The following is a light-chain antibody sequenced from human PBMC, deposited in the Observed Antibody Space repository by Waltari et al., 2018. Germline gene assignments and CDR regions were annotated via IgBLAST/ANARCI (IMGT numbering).Light chain of an antibody. CDR1: QGISSY. Sequence: AIRITQSPSSLSASTGDRVTITCRASQGISSYLAWYQQKPGKAPKLLIYAASTLQSGVPSRFSGSGSGTDFTLTISCLQAEDVAVYFCHQYYLYPLTFGGGTKVEIK. CDR2: AAS. J-gene: IGKJ4*01. V-gene: IGKV1-8*01. CDR3: HQYYLYPLT.